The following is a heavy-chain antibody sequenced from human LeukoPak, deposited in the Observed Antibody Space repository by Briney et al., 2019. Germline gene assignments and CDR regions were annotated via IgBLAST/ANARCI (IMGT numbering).Heavy chain of an antibody. CDR1: VYTFTSYG. V-gene: IGHV1-18*01. J-gene: IGHJ4*02. D-gene: IGHD3-10*01. Sequence: ASVKVSCKASVYTFTSYGISWVRQAPGQGLEWMGWISAYNGNTNYAQKLQGRVTMTTDTSTSTAYMELRSLRSDDTAVYYCARDGGGFGELPFDYWGQGTLVTVSS. CDR3: ARDGGGFGELPFDY. CDR2: ISAYNGNT.